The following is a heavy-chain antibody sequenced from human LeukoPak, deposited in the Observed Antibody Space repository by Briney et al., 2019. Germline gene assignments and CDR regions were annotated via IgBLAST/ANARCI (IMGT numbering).Heavy chain of an antibody. V-gene: IGHV1-2*02. Sequence: ASVKVSCKASGYTFTGYYVHWVRQAPGQGLEWMGWINPNSGDTNYAQKFQGRVTMTRDTSISTAYMDLSSLGSDDTAVYYCARGNREYSSSWNDYWGQGTLVTVSA. CDR3: ARGNREYSSSWNDY. J-gene: IGHJ4*02. CDR2: INPNSGDT. D-gene: IGHD6-13*01. CDR1: GYTFTGYY.